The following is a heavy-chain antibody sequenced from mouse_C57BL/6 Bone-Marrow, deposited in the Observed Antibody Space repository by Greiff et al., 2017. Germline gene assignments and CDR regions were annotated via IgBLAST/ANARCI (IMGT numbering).Heavy chain of an antibody. CDR2: IDPSDSYT. J-gene: IGHJ3*01. V-gene: IGHV1-59*01. D-gene: IGHD1-1*01. CDR1: GYTFTSYW. Sequence: QVQLQQPGAELVRPGTSVKLSCKASGYTFTSYWMHWVKQRPGQGLEWIGVIDPSDSYTNYNQKFKGKATLTVDTSSSTAYMQLSSLTSEDSAVYYCARYYYGSSHFAWFAYWGQGTLVTVSA. CDR3: ARYYYGSSHFAWFAY.